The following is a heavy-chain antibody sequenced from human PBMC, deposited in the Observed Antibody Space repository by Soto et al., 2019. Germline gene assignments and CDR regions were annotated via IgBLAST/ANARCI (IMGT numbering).Heavy chain of an antibody. CDR2: ISPSGGST. Sequence: QVQLVQSGAEVKKPGASVKVSCKASGYTFTSYYMHWVRQAPGQGLEWMGIISPSGGSTSYAQKYQGRVTMARDTATGTVYMELSSLRSEDTAVYYCARVSSGWYPNWFDPWGQGTLVTVSS. CDR1: GYTFTSYY. CDR3: ARVSSGWYPNWFDP. J-gene: IGHJ5*02. V-gene: IGHV1-46*03. D-gene: IGHD6-19*01.